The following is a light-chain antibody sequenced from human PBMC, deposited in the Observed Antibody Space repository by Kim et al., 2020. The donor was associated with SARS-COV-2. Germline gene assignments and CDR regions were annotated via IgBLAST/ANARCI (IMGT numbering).Light chain of an antibody. CDR2: TAS. CDR3: QQSYSTPRT. V-gene: IGKV1-39*01. CDR1: QSISSY. Sequence: TAVDDRVTITCRASQSISSYLNGYQQKPGKPPKLLIYTASSVQSGVPSRFSGSGSGTDFTLTISSLQPEDFATYYCQQSYSTPRTFGQGTKVDIK. J-gene: IGKJ1*01.